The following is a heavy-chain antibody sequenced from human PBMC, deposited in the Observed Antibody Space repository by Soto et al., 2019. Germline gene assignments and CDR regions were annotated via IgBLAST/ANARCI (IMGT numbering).Heavy chain of an antibody. Sequence: VQLVESGGGVVQPGRSLRLSCVASGSTFSNYGMHWVRQAPGKGPEWVAVIWYDGSNKDYGESVKGRFTISRDNSKNTLYLDLNNMRSEDTAVYYCARDGGSHGPSYFDSWGQGSLVIVSS. CDR2: IWYDGSNK. V-gene: IGHV3-33*01. CDR1: GSTFSNYG. D-gene: IGHD3-16*01. CDR3: ARDGGSHGPSYFDS. J-gene: IGHJ4*02.